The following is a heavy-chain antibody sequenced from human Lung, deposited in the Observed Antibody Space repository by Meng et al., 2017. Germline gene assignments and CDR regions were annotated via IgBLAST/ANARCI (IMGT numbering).Heavy chain of an antibody. CDR3: ARGPTTMAHDFDY. Sequence: QVPLQQWGAGRLKPSETLSLTCVVSGGSFSDYYWSWIRQPPGKGLEWIGEINHSGSTNYNPSLESRATISVDTSQNNLSLKLTTRTAADSAVYYCARGPTTMAHDFDYWGQGTLVTVSS. CDR2: INHSGST. V-gene: IGHV4-34*01. J-gene: IGHJ4*02. D-gene: IGHD4-11*01. CDR1: GGSFSDYY.